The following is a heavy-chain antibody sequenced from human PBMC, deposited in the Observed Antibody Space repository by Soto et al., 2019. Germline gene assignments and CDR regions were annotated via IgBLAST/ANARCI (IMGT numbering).Heavy chain of an antibody. J-gene: IGHJ3*02. Sequence: EVQLLESGGGLVQPGGSLRLSCAASGFTFSSYAMSWVRQAPGKGLEWVSVISGSGGITYYADSVKGRFTISRDNSKNTLFVQRNSLRAEDTAVYYCARVGIPDVIRGGFDIWGQGTMVTVSS. CDR1: GFTFSSYA. CDR3: ARVGIPDVIRGGFDI. V-gene: IGHV3-23*01. D-gene: IGHD2-2*01. CDR2: ISGSGGIT.